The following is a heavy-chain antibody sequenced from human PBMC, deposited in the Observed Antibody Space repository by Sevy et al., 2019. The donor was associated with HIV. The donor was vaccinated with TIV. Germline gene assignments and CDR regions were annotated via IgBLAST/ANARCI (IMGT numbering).Heavy chain of an antibody. J-gene: IGHJ4*02. D-gene: IGHD6-19*01. CDR1: GDSITSYY. CDR3: ARPHTSGWTRFEY. Sequence: SETLSLTCTVSGDSITSYYWAWIRQPPGKGLEWIGNVHNGGSTNYNPSLKSRLTISVDTTNNQFSLKLGSVTVADTAVYFCARPHTSGWTRFEYWGQGILVTVSS. CDR2: VHNGGST. V-gene: IGHV4-59*01.